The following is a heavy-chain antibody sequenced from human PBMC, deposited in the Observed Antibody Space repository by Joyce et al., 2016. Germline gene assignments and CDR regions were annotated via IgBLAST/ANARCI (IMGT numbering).Heavy chain of an antibody. CDR1: GFTFSDYA. V-gene: IGHV3-30*18. D-gene: IGHD6-13*01. CDR3: AKDRSSGWYGGWFDP. Sequence: QVQLVESGGGVVQPGRSLRLSCAASGFTFSDYAMHWVRQAPGKGLEWVAIISHDGSHKYCADSVKGRFTSSRENSNNTLDFQMNSLRAEDTAVYYCAKDRSSGWYGGWFDPWGQGTLVTVSS. CDR2: ISHDGSHK. J-gene: IGHJ5*02.